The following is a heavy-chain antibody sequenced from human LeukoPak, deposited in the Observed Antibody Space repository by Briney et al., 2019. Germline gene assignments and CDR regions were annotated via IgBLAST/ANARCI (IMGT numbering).Heavy chain of an antibody. Sequence: GESLKISCKGSGYSFTSYWIGWVRQMPGKGLEWMGIIYPGDSDTRYSPSFQGQVTISADKSISTAYLQWSSLKASDTAMYYCARLAVGKQLTPSGHYFDYWGQGTLVTVSS. V-gene: IGHV5-51*01. CDR1: GYSFTSYW. CDR2: IYPGDSDT. CDR3: ARLAVGKQLTPSGHYFDY. J-gene: IGHJ4*02. D-gene: IGHD6-13*01.